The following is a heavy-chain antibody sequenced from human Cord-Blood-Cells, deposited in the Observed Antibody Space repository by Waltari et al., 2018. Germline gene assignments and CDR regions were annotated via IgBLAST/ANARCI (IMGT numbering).Heavy chain of an antibody. CDR2: IIPIFGTA. J-gene: IGHJ5*02. D-gene: IGHD3-10*01. V-gene: IGHV1-69*06. CDR1: GGTFSSYA. CDR3: ARDHYYGSVNWFDP. Sequence: QVQLVQSGAEVKKPGSSVKVSCKASGGTFSSYAISWVRQAPGQGLEWMGGIIPIFGTANHAQEFQGRVTNTADKSTSTAYRELSSLRSEDTAVYYCARDHYYGSVNWFDPWGQGTLVTVSS.